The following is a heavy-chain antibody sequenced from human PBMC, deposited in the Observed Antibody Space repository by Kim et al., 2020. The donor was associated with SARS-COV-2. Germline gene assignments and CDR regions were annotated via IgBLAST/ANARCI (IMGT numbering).Heavy chain of an antibody. CDR1: GGSFSGYY. CDR3: AAAAAGKVIDY. V-gene: IGHV4-34*01. CDR2: INHSRST. Sequence: SETLSLTCAVYGGSFSGYYWSWIRQPPGKGLEWIGEINHSRSTNYNPSLKSRVTISVDTSKNQFSLKLSSVTAADTAVYYCAAAAAGKVIDYWGQGTLVTVSS. J-gene: IGHJ4*02. D-gene: IGHD6-13*01.